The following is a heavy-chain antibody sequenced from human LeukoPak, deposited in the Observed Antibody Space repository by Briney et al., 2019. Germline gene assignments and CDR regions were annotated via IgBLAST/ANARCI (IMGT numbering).Heavy chain of an antibody. CDR2: ISSSSNYI. Sequence: PGGSLRLSCAASGFTFSSYWMHWVRQAPGKGLEWVSSISSSSNYIYYADSVKGRFTISRDNAKNSLYLQMNSLRAEDTTMYYCATGDRYCSSTSCPLDYWGQGTLVTVSS. CDR3: ATGDRYCSSTSCPLDY. D-gene: IGHD2-2*01. J-gene: IGHJ4*02. V-gene: IGHV3-21*01. CDR1: GFTFSSYW.